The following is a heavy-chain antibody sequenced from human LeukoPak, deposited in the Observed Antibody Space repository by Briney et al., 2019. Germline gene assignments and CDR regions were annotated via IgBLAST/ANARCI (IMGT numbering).Heavy chain of an antibody. CDR2: ISGSGGST. J-gene: IGHJ4*02. D-gene: IGHD2-15*01. Sequence: GGSLRLSCAASGFTFSSYGMTWVRQAPGKGLEWVSGISGSGGSTYYEDPVKGRFTISRDNSKNTLYLQMNSLRAEDTAVYYCAKNSGGTCYSHLDYWGQGTLVTISS. V-gene: IGHV3-23*01. CDR3: AKNSGGTCYSHLDY. CDR1: GFTFSSYG.